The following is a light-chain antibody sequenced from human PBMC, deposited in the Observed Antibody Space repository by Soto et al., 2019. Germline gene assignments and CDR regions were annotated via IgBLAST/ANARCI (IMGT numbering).Light chain of an antibody. V-gene: IGLV2-14*01. Sequence: QPASVSGSPGQSITISCTGTSSDVGGYNYVSWYQQHPGKAPKFMIYDVSNRPSGVSNRFSGSKSGNTASLTISGLQVEDEADYYCSSYTTSNTRQIVFGTGTKVTVL. CDR3: SSYTTSNTRQIV. CDR2: DVS. J-gene: IGLJ1*01. CDR1: SSDVGGYNY.